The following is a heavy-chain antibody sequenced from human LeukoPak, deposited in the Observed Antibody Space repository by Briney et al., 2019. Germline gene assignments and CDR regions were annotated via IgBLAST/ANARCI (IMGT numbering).Heavy chain of an antibody. CDR3: ARDVTDYYDSSGYDWFDP. J-gene: IGHJ5*02. D-gene: IGHD3-22*01. CDR2: ISGDGGST. CDR1: GFTFDDYA. V-gene: IGHV3-43*02. Sequence: GGSLRLSCAASGFTFDDYAMHGVRQAPGKGLEWVSLISGDGGSTYYADSVKGRFTISRDNSKNSLYLQMNSLRTEDTALYYCARDVTDYYDSSGYDWFDPWGQGTLVTVSS.